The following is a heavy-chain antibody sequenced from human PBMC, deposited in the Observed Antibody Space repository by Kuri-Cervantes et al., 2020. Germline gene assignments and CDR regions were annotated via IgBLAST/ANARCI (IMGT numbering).Heavy chain of an antibody. J-gene: IGHJ4*02. D-gene: IGHD5-24*01. CDR1: GGSISSGGYY. CDR3: ARRRDGYSVDY. V-gene: IGHV4-31*02. Sequence: SESLSPTCTVSGGSISSGGYYWSWIRQHPGKGLEWIGYIYYSGSTYYNPSLKSRVTISVDTYKNQFSLKLSSVTAADTAVYYCARRRDGYSVDYWGQGTLVTVSS. CDR2: IYYSGST.